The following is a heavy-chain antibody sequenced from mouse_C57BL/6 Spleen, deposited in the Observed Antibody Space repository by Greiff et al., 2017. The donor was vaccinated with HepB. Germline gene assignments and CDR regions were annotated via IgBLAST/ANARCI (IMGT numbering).Heavy chain of an antibody. D-gene: IGHD2-4*01. V-gene: IGHV2-2*01. J-gene: IGHJ1*03. CDR3: ARMGLRRWYFDV. CDR2: IWSGGST. CDR1: GFSLTSYG. Sequence: VKLVESGPGLVQPSQSLSITCTVSGFSLTSYGVHWVRQSPGKGLEWLGVIWSGGSTDYNAAFISRLSISKDNSKSQVFFKMNSLQADDTAIYYCARMGLRRWYFDVWGTGTTVTVSS.